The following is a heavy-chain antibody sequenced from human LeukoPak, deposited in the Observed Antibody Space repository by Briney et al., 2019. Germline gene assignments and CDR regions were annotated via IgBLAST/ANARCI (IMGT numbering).Heavy chain of an antibody. V-gene: IGHV3-33*06. D-gene: IGHD3-9*01. Sequence: GGSLRLSCAASGFTFSSYGMHWVRQAPGKGLEGVAGIWYDGSNKYYADSVKGRFTISRDNSKNTLYLQMNSLRAEDTAVYYCAKGRLRYFDWLPPGDAFDIWGQGTMVTVSS. J-gene: IGHJ3*02. CDR1: GFTFSSYG. CDR2: IWYDGSNK. CDR3: AKGRLRYFDWLPPGDAFDI.